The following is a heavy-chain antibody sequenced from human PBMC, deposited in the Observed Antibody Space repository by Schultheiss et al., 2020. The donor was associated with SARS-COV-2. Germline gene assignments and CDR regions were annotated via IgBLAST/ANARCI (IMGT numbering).Heavy chain of an antibody. D-gene: IGHD6-19*01. Sequence: SQTLSLTCAVYGGSFSGYYWSWIRQPPGKGXEWIGEINHSGSTNYNPSLKSRVTISVDKSKNEFSLKVTSLGAADTAVYYCVRPGGGGWHYDPWGQGTLV. J-gene: IGHJ5*02. V-gene: IGHV4-34*01. CDR1: GGSFSGYY. CDR3: VRPGGGGWHYDP. CDR2: INHSGST.